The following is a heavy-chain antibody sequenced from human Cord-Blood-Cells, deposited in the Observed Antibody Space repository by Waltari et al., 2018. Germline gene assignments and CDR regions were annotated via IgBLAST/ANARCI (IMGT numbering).Heavy chain of an antibody. CDR2: ISSSSSYI. Sequence: EVQLVESGGGLVKPGGSLRLSCAASGFTFSSYSMNWVRQAPGKGLEWVSSISSSSSYIYYADSVKGRFTISRDNAKNSLYLQMNSLRAEDTAVYYCARDERYGSGSYYFDYWGQGTLVTVSS. D-gene: IGHD3-10*01. CDR1: GFTFSSYS. CDR3: ARDERYGSGSYYFDY. V-gene: IGHV3-21*01. J-gene: IGHJ4*02.